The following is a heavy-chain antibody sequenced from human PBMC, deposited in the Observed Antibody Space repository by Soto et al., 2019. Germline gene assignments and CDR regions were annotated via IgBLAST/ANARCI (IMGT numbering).Heavy chain of an antibody. D-gene: IGHD1-26*01. V-gene: IGHV3-30-3*01. CDR2: ISYDGSNK. CDR1: GFTFSSYA. CDR3: ARGGLVGATTATDYYYYGMDV. J-gene: IGHJ6*02. Sequence: QVQLVESGGGVVQPGRSLRLSCAASGFTFSSYAMHWVRQAPGKGLEWVAVISYDGSNKYYADYVKGRFTISRDNSKNTLYLQMNSLRAEDTAVYYCARGGLVGATTATDYYYYGMDVWGQGTTVTVSS.